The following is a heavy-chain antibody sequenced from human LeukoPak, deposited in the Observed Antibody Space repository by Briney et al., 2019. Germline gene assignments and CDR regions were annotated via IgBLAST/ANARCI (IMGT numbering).Heavy chain of an antibody. CDR3: AKDYDSSGYYLFDY. Sequence: GGSLRLSCAASGFTFSNYAMSWVRQAPGKGLEWVSSISSSGAYIFYADSVKGRFTISRDNSKNTLYLQMNSLRAEDTAVYYCAKDYDSSGYYLFDYWGQGTLVTVSS. V-gene: IGHV3-23*01. CDR1: GFTFSNYA. CDR2: ISSSGAYI. J-gene: IGHJ4*02. D-gene: IGHD3-22*01.